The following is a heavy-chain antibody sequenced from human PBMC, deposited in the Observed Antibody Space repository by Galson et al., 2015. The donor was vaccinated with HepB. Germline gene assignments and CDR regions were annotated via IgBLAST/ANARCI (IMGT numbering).Heavy chain of an antibody. CDR2: IKQDGSEK. D-gene: IGHD6-13*01. V-gene: IGHV3-7*01. J-gene: IGHJ5*02. CDR3: AAAGHSSSWYGQYNWFDP. CDR1: GFTFSSYW. Sequence: SLRLSCAASGFTFSSYWMSWVRQAPGKGLEWVANIKQDGSEKYYVDSVKGRFTISRDNAKNSLYLQMNSLRAEDTAVYYCAAAGHSSSWYGQYNWFDPWGQGTLVTISS.